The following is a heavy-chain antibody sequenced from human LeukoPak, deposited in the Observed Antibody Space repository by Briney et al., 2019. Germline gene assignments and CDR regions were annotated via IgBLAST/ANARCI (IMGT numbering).Heavy chain of an antibody. CDR3: ARDNSVGDVAWWFDP. D-gene: IGHD1-26*01. CDR2: ISAYNGNT. Sequence: ASVKVSCKASGYTFTSYGISWVRQAPGQGLEWMGWISAYNGNTNYAQKLQGRVTMTTDTSTSTAYMELSSLRSDDTAVYYCARDNSVGDVAWWFDPWGQGTLVTVSS. CDR1: GYTFTSYG. V-gene: IGHV1-18*01. J-gene: IGHJ5*02.